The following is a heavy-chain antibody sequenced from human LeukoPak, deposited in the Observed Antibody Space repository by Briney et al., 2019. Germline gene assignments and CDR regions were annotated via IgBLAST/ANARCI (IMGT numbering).Heavy chain of an antibody. Sequence: SETLSLTCTVSGGSISTGTYYWGWICQPPGKGLEWIGSVYYSGSTYYNPSLKSRVTISVDTSKNQFSLKLSSVTAADTAVYYCARDPPSPTGYYYGMDVWGQGTTVTVSS. V-gene: IGHV4-39*07. CDR3: ARDPPSPTGYYYGMDV. D-gene: IGHD4-17*01. CDR1: GGSISTGTYY. CDR2: VYYSGST. J-gene: IGHJ6*02.